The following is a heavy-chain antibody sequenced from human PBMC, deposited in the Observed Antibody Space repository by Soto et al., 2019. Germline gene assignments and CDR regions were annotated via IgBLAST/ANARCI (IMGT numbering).Heavy chain of an antibody. CDR3: ASDRGYSYGYDY. Sequence: QVQLVQSGAEVKKPGASVKVSCKASGYTFTSYGISWVRQAPGQGLEWMGWISAYNGNTNYAQKLQGRVTMTTDTAASTACMELRSLRSDDTAVYYCASDRGYSYGYDYWGQGTLVTVSS. V-gene: IGHV1-18*01. D-gene: IGHD5-18*01. CDR2: ISAYNGNT. J-gene: IGHJ4*02. CDR1: GYTFTSYG.